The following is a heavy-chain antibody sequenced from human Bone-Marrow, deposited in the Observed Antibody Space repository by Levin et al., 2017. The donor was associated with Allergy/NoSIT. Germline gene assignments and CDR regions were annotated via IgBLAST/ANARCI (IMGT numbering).Heavy chain of an antibody. D-gene: IGHD3-10*01. CDR3: ARGIIGDVRVAHKEAFDV. Sequence: SQTLSLTCSVSGGSITNNNWWTWVRQSPGKGLEWIGEIYHVGSTNYNPSLKSRVTMSVDKSKNQFSLKVRSVTAADAAVYYCARGIIGDVRVAHKEAFDVWGQGTMVTVSS. V-gene: IGHV4-4*02. J-gene: IGHJ3*01. CDR1: GGSITNNNW. CDR2: IYHVGST.